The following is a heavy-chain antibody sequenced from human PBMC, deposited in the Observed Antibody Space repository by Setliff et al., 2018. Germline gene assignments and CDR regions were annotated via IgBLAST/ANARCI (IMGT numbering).Heavy chain of an antibody. CDR3: AADTSYDSSGSSYYYYMDV. CDR1: GFTFTSSA. Sequence: ASVKVSCKASGFTFTSSAMQWVRQARGQRLKWIGWIVVGSGNTNYAQKFQERVTITRDMSTSTAYMELSSLRSEDTAVYYCAADTSYDSSGSSYYYYMDVWGKGTTVTVSS. D-gene: IGHD3-22*01. V-gene: IGHV1-58*02. J-gene: IGHJ6*03. CDR2: IVVGSGNT.